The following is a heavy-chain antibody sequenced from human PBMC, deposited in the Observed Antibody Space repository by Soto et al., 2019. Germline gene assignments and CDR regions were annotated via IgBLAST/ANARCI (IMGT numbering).Heavy chain of an antibody. CDR1: GGSLSNYY. J-gene: IGHJ4*02. CDR3: ARSPQTHSYAQFDS. D-gene: IGHD3-16*01. CDR2: VYTVGST. V-gene: IGHV4-4*07. Sequence: QVQLQESGPRLVKPSETLSLTCTVSGGSLSNYYWSWIRQAAGKGLEWIGRVYTVGSTNYNPSLKSRVTMSIDTSKNQFSLRLTSVTAADTAVYFCARSPQTHSYAQFDSWGQGSLVTVSS.